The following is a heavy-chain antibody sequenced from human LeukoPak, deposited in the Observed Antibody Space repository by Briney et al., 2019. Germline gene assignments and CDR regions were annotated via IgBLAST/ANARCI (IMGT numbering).Heavy chain of an antibody. CDR2: INPYNGNT. V-gene: IGHV1-18*01. Sequence: ASVKVSCKASGYTFTSYGISWVRQAPGQELEWMGWINPYNGNTNYAQKLQGRVTMTTDTSTSTAYMEVRSLRSDDAAVYYCARDPTYGGATIGYYYYGMDVWGQGTTVTVSS. J-gene: IGHJ6*02. CDR3: ARDPTYGGATIGYYYYGMDV. D-gene: IGHD5-12*01. CDR1: GYTFTSYG.